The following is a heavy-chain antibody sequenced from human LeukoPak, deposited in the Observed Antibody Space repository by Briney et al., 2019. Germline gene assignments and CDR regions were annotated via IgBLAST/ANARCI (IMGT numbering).Heavy chain of an antibody. D-gene: IGHD2-15*01. Sequence: GGSLRLSCAASGFTFSSYWMHWVRQAPGKGLVWVSRINSDGSSTSYADSVKGRFTISRDNAKNTLYLQMNSLRAEDMAVYYCATSVGHCSGGSCNDYWGQGTLVTVSS. CDR2: INSDGSST. CDR3: ATSVGHCSGGSCNDY. J-gene: IGHJ4*02. CDR1: GFTFSSYW. V-gene: IGHV3-74*01.